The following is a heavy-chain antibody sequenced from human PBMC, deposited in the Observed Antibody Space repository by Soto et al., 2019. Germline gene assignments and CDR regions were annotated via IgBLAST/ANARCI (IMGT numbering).Heavy chain of an antibody. CDR1: GGTFSSYA. CDR3: ARFPGIAAASRANWFDP. D-gene: IGHD6-13*01. Sequence: SVKVSCKASGGTFSSYAISWVRQAPGQGLEWMGGIIPIFGTANYAQKFQGRVTITADESTSTAYMELSNLRSEDTAVYYCARFPGIAAASRANWFDPWAREPWSPSPQ. V-gene: IGHV1-69*13. CDR2: IIPIFGTA. J-gene: IGHJ5*02.